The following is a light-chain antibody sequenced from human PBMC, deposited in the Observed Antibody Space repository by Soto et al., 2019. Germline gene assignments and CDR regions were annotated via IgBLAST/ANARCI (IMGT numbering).Light chain of an antibody. J-gene: IGLJ2*01. CDR1: SSDVGGYNY. V-gene: IGLV2-14*01. CDR2: DLS. Sequence: QSALTQPASVSGSPRQSIAISCTGISSDVGGYNYVSWYQQHPGKAPKLMIYDLSNRPSGVSNRFSGSKSDNTASLTISGLQAEDEADYYCSSYTSSSILFGGGTKLTVL. CDR3: SSYTSSSIL.